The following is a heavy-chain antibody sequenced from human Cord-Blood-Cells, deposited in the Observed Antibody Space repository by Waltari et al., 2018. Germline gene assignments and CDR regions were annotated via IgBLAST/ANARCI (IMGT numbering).Heavy chain of an antibody. Sequence: QVQLQQWGAGLLKPSETLSLTCAVYGGSFSGYYWSWIRQPPGKGLEWIGEINHSGSTNYNPSLQSRVTISVDTSKNQFSLKLSSVTAADTAVYYCARGQDGSYFDYWGQGTLVTVSS. J-gene: IGHJ4*02. CDR3: ARGQDGSYFDY. D-gene: IGHD1-26*01. CDR1: GGSFSGYY. V-gene: IGHV4-34*01. CDR2: INHSGST.